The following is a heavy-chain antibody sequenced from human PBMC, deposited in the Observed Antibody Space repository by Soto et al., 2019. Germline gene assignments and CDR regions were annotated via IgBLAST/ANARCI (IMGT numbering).Heavy chain of an antibody. CDR2: ISAYNANT. CDR1: GYTFTTYG. Sequence: QVHPVQSGAEVKKPGASVKVSCKASGYTFTTYGIAWVRQAPGQGLEWMGWISAYNANTDYAQRLQGRVTITTDTSTSTAHMELRSLRSDDTAVYYCARGRYLDYWGQGTLVTVSS. J-gene: IGHJ4*02. D-gene: IGHD1-26*01. V-gene: IGHV1-18*01. CDR3: ARGRYLDY.